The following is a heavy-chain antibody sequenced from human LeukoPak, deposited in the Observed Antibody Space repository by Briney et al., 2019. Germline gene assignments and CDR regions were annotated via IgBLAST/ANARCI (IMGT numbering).Heavy chain of an antibody. Sequence: SETLSLTCAVYGGSFSDYYWSWIRQPPGKGLEWIGEINHSGSTDYNPSLKSRVTISIDKSKNHFSLKLTSVTAADTAIYYCVRDSYNWNVDAFDPWGQGTLVTVSS. J-gene: IGHJ5*02. CDR1: GGSFSDYY. V-gene: IGHV4-34*01. D-gene: IGHD1-20*01. CDR3: VRDSYNWNVDAFDP. CDR2: INHSGST.